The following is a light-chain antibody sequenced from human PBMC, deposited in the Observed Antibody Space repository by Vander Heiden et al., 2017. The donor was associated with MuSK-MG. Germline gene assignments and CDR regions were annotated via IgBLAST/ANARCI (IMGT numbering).Light chain of an antibody. V-gene: IGKV4-1*01. J-gene: IGKJ3*01. CDR1: QSVLYSSNNKNY. CDR2: WAS. CDR3: HQDDTTPYT. Sequence: DIVMTQSPDSLAVSLGERATINCKSSQSVLYSSNNKNYLAWYQQKPGQPPKLLIYWASTRESRVPDRFSGSGSGTDFTLSIMSLQAEDVAVYYCHQDDTTPYTFGHGTKVDIK.